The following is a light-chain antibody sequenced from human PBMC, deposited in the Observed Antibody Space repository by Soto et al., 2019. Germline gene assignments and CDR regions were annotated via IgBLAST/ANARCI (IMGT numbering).Light chain of an antibody. J-gene: IGKJ1*01. CDR2: DVS. CDR1: QDIASY. Sequence: DIQLTQSPSFLSASVGDRVIITCRASQDIASYLAWYQQKPGKAPKLLIYDVSTLESGVPSRFSGSGSGTEFTLTVSSLQPEDFATYYCQQVNYYPLTFGQGTKLEIK. CDR3: QQVNYYPLT. V-gene: IGKV1-9*01.